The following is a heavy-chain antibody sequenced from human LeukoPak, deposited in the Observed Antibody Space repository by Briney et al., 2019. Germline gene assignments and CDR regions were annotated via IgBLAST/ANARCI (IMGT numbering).Heavy chain of an antibody. V-gene: IGHV3-30*02. CDR3: AQDGGNYYADY. CDR2: IRYDGRTK. Sequence: GGSLRLSCAASGFTFSNYCMHWVRQAPGKGLEWVAFIRYDGRTKYLVDSVKGRFTISRDNAKKILYLAMNSLSTGDTAVYYCAQDGGNYYADYWGQGTLVTVSS. J-gene: IGHJ4*02. CDR1: GFTFSNYC. D-gene: IGHD1-26*01.